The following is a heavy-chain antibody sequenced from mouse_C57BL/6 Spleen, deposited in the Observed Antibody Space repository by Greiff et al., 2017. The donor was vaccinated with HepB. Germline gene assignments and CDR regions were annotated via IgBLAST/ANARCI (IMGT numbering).Heavy chain of an antibody. V-gene: IGHV1-64*01. CDR3: ARENGSSYAWFAY. CDR1: GYTFTSYW. D-gene: IGHD1-1*01. Sequence: QVQLQQPGAELVKPGASVKLSCKASGYTFTSYWMHWVKQRPGQGLEWIGMIHPNSGSTNYNEKFKSKATLTVDKSSRTAYMQLSSRTSEDSSVYYCARENGSSYAWFAYWGQGTLVTVSA. CDR2: IHPNSGST. J-gene: IGHJ3*01.